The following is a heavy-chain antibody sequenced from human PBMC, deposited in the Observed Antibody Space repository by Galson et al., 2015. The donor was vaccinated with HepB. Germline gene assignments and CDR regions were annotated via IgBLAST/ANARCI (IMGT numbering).Heavy chain of an antibody. Sequence: SLRLSCAASGFTFSSYSMNWVRQAPGKGLEWVSSISSSSSYIYYADSVKGRFTISRDNAKNSLYLQMNSLRAEDTAVYYCARGPVDTAMVLFDYWGQGTLVTVSS. CDR1: GFTFSSYS. V-gene: IGHV3-21*01. CDR2: ISSSSSYI. D-gene: IGHD5-18*01. CDR3: ARGPVDTAMVLFDY. J-gene: IGHJ4*02.